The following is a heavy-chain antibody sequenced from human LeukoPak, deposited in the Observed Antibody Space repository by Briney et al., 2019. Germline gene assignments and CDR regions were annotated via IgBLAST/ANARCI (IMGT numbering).Heavy chain of an antibody. CDR1: GFTFSNAW. V-gene: IGHV3-15*01. CDR2: IKSKADAGTT. Sequence: GGSLRLSCAASGFTFSNAWMSWVRQAPGKGLEWVGRIKSKADAGTTDYAAPVKCRFTITRDDSKHTLYLQMTSLKAENTAEYCCTTRLRCIDWTIYDFDFWGQGTLVTVSS. D-gene: IGHD3-9*01. CDR3: TTRLRCIDWTIYDFDF. J-gene: IGHJ4*02.